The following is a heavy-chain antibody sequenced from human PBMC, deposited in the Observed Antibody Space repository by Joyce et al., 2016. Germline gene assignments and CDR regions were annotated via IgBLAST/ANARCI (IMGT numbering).Heavy chain of an antibody. J-gene: IGHJ4*02. CDR1: GYTFTSYG. Sequence: QVQMVQSGGEVKKPGASVKVSCKSSGYTFTSYGITWVRQAPGQGLEWMGWISGYNGNRKYAEKYQGRVTMTTDTSTTTGYMELRSLRSDDTAVYYCARDDRFGVVDYWGQGTLVTGAS. CDR2: ISGYNGNR. V-gene: IGHV1-18*01. CDR3: ARDDRFGVVDY. D-gene: IGHD3-3*01.